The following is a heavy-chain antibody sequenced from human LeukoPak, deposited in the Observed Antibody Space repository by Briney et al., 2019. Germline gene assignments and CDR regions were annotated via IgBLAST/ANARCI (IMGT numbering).Heavy chain of an antibody. D-gene: IGHD2-21*01. V-gene: IGHV1-46*01. Sequence: GASVKVSCKASGYTFTSYYMHWVRQAPGQGLEWKGIINPSGGGTSYAQKFQGRVTMTRDTSTSTVYMELSSLRSEDTAVYYCAREQDCGYPPHCYYYGMDVWGQGTTVTVSS. CDR2: INPSGGGT. CDR3: AREQDCGYPPHCYYYGMDV. CDR1: GYTFTSYY. J-gene: IGHJ6*02.